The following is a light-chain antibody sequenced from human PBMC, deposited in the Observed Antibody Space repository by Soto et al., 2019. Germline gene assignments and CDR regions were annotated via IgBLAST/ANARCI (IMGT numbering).Light chain of an antibody. Sequence: QSALTQHPSASGSAGQSVTFSCTGTSSDVGTYDYVSWYQQYPGKAPKLLIYGVTRRPSGVPDRFSGSKTGNTAALTVSGLQAEDEAYYYCSSYAGRSMYVFGTGTKVTVL. CDR1: SSDVGTYDY. CDR2: GVT. J-gene: IGLJ1*01. V-gene: IGLV2-8*01. CDR3: SSYAGRSMYV.